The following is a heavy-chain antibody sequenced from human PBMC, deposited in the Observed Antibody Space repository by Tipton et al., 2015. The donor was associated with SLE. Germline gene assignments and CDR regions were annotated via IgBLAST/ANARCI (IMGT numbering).Heavy chain of an antibody. CDR1: GASISSSSYY. CDR2: IYYSGST. Sequence: TLSLTCTVSGASISSSSYYWGWIRQPPGKGLEWIGSIYYSGSTYYNPSLKSRVTISVDTSKNQFSLKLSSVTAADTAVYYCARLRVISYYFDYWGQGALVTVSS. V-gene: IGHV4-39*07. D-gene: IGHD2-21*01. J-gene: IGHJ4*02. CDR3: ARLRVISYYFDY.